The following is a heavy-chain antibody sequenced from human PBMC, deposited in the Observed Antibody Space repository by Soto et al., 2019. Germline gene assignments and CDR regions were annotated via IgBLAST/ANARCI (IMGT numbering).Heavy chain of an antibody. D-gene: IGHD1-20*01. J-gene: IGHJ4*02. CDR2: IRPKSGGT. Sequence: SXKVSFKSSGYTXIHYYRNWVRQAPGQGFEWMGRIRPKSGGTNSAKKFQGRVSMTCETSLKTAYIELSSLMSEDTAVYYFAKPPGYISNWYYFDLWGQGTQVTVSS. V-gene: IGHV1-2*02. CDR3: AKPPGYISNWYYFDL. CDR1: GYTXIHYY.